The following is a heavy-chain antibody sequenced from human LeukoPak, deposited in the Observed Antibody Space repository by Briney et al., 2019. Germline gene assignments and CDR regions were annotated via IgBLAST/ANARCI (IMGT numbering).Heavy chain of an antibody. CDR1: GGSISGYY. CDR2: IHSNGHT. J-gene: IGHJ5*02. Sequence: PSETLSLTCTVSGGSISGYYWSWIRQPPGQGLEWIAYIHSNGHTNYNPSLKSQVTISVDTSKNQFSLKVTSVTAADTAMYYCTKREGPMSGSYDYFDPWGQGTLVTVS. V-gene: IGHV4-4*09. D-gene: IGHD1-26*01. CDR3: TKREGPMSGSYDYFDP.